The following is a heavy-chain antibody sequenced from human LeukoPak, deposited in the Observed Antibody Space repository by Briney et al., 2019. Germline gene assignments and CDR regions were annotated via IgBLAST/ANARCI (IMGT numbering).Heavy chain of an antibody. D-gene: IGHD2-2*01. Sequence: SETLSLTCTVSGGSISSSSYYWGWIRQPPGKGLEWIGSIYYSGSTYYNPSLKSRVTISVDTSKNQFSLKLSSVTAADTAVYYCAGRPGYCSSTSCYGWFDPWGQGTLVTVSS. CDR1: GGSISSSSYY. J-gene: IGHJ5*02. CDR3: AGRPGYCSSTSCYGWFDP. V-gene: IGHV4-39*01. CDR2: IYYSGST.